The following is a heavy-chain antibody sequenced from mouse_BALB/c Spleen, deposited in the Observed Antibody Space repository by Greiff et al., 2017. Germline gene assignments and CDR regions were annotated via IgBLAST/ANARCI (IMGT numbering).Heavy chain of an antibody. CDR1: GFTFTDYY. CDR3: ARDLYYYGSSPFDY. J-gene: IGHJ2*01. V-gene: IGHV7-3*02. Sequence: DVMLVESGGGLVQPGGSLRLSCATSGFTFTDYYMSWVRQPPGKALEWLGFIRNKANGYTTEYSASVKGRFTISRDNSQSILYLQMNTLRAEDSATYYCARDLYYYGSSPFDYWGQGTTLTVSS. CDR2: IRNKANGYTT. D-gene: IGHD1-1*01.